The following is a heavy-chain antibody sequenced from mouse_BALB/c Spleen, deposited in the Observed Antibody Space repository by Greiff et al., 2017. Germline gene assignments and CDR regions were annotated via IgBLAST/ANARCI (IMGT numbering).Heavy chain of an antibody. V-gene: IGHV3-8*02. Sequence: EVMLVESGPSLVKPSQTLSLTCSVTGDSITSGYWNWIRKFPGNKLEYMGYISYSGSTYYNPSLKSRISITRDTSKNQYYLQLNSVTTEDTATYYCANYYGSSYGYFDVWGAGTTVTVSS. CDR1: GDSITSGY. J-gene: IGHJ1*01. CDR2: ISYSGST. D-gene: IGHD1-1*01. CDR3: ANYYGSSYGYFDV.